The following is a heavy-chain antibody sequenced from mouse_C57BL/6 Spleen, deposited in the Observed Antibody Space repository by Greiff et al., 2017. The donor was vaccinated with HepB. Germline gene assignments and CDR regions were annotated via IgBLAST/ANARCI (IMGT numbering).Heavy chain of an antibody. Sequence: QVQLQQPGAELVRPGSSVKLSCKASGYTFTSYWMHWVKQRPIQGLEWIGNIDPSDSETHYNQKFKDKATLTVDKSSSTAYMQLSSLTSEDSAVYYCARDYYGSSHFAYWGQGTLVTVSA. CDR2: IDPSDSET. D-gene: IGHD1-1*01. V-gene: IGHV1-52*01. CDR1: GYTFTSYW. CDR3: ARDYYGSSHFAY. J-gene: IGHJ3*01.